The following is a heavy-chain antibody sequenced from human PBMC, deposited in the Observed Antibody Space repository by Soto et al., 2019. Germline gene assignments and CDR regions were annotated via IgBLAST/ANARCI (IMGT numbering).Heavy chain of an antibody. V-gene: IGHV3-53*01. J-gene: IGHJ6*02. CDR3: ASGYCSGGSCYPGGMDV. CDR1: GFTVSSNY. Sequence: SLILSCAASGFTVSSNYMSWVRQAPGKGLEWVSVIYSGGSTYYADSVKGRFTISRDNSKNTLYLQMNSLRAEDTAVYYCASGYCSGGSCYPGGMDVWGQGTTVTVSS. D-gene: IGHD2-15*01. CDR2: IYSGGST.